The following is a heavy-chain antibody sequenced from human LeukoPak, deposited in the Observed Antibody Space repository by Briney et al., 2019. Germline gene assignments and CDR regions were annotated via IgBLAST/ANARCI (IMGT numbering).Heavy chain of an antibody. D-gene: IGHD2-2*02. CDR3: ARRKGGYCSSTSCYTYNWFDP. CDR2: INHSGST. J-gene: IGHJ5*02. V-gene: IGHV4-34*01. CDR1: GGSFSGYY. Sequence: SETLSLTCAVYGGSFSGYYWSWIRQPPGKGLEWIGEINHSGSTNYNPSLKSRVTISVDTSKNQFSLKLSSVTAADTAVYYCARRKGGYCSSTSCYTYNWFDPWGQGTLVTVSS.